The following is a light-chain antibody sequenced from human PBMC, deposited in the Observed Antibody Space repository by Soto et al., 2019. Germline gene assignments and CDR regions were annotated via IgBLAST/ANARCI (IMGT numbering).Light chain of an antibody. CDR2: DAS. V-gene: IGKV3-11*01. CDR3: QQRSNWPPLT. Sequence: EIVLTQSPGTLSLSPGERATLSCRASKKISSYLAWYPQKPGQAPRLLLYDASNRATGIPARFSGSGSGTDFTLTISRLEPEDFAVYYCQQRSNWPPLTFGGGTKVEIK. J-gene: IGKJ4*01. CDR1: KKISSY.